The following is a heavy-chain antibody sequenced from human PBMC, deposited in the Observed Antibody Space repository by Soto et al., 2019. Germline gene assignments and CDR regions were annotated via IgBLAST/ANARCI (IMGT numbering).Heavy chain of an antibody. CDR2: IYYSGSN. V-gene: IGHV4-59*08. D-gene: IGHD3-22*01. J-gene: IGHJ4*02. Sequence: PSETLSLTCTVSGGSISSYYWSWIRQPPGKGLEWIGYIYYSGSNDYNPSLKSRVTISVDTSKNQFSLKLSSVSAADTAVYYCASHDSSGFGYWGQGTLVTVSS. CDR1: GGSISSYY. CDR3: ASHDSSGFGY.